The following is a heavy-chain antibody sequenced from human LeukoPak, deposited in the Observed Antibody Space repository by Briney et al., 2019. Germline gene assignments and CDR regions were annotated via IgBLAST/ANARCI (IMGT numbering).Heavy chain of an antibody. D-gene: IGHD6-13*01. J-gene: IGHJ6*02. CDR1: GGSISSSSYY. CDR3: ASQGFSSSWYFNVVGYYYYGMDV. V-gene: IGHV4-39*01. Sequence: SETLSLTCTVSGGSISSSSYYWGWIRQPPGKGLEWIGSIYYSGSTYYNPSLKSRVTISVDTSKNQFSLKLSSVTAADTAVYYCASQGFSSSWYFNVVGYYYYGMDVWGQGTTVTVSS. CDR2: IYYSGST.